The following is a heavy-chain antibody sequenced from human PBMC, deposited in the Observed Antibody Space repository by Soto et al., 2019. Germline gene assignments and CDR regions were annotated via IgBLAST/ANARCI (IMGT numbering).Heavy chain of an antibody. CDR3: TRDATLLYIAAAGTDFDY. CDR2: IRSKAYGGTT. Sequence: GGSLRLSCTASGFTFGDYAMSWFRQAPGKGLEWVGFIRSKAYGGTTEYAASVKGRFTISRDDSKSIAYLQMNSLKTEDTAVYYCTRDATLLYIAAAGTDFDYWGQGTLVTVSS. V-gene: IGHV3-49*03. CDR1: GFTFGDYA. J-gene: IGHJ4*02. D-gene: IGHD6-13*01.